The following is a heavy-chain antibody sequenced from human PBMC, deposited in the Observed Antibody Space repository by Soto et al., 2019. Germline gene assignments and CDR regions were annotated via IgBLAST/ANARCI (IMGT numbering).Heavy chain of an antibody. V-gene: IGHV3-43D*04. Sequence: HPGGSLRLSCAASGFTFDDYAMHWVRQAPGKGLEWVSLISWDGGSTYYADSVKGRFTISRDNSKNSLYLQMNSLRAEDTALYYCAKDIRIWEDGYNSFGAFDIWGQGTMVTVSS. D-gene: IGHD5-12*01. CDR2: ISWDGGST. J-gene: IGHJ3*02. CDR1: GFTFDDYA. CDR3: AKDIRIWEDGYNSFGAFDI.